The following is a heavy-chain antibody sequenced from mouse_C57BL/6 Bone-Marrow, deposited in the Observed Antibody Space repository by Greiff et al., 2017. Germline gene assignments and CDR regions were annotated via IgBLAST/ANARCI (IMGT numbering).Heavy chain of an antibody. J-gene: IGHJ4*01. CDR1: GFTFSDYG. CDR2: ISSGSSTI. Sequence: DVMLVESGGGLVKPGGSLKLSCAASGFTFSDYGMHWVRQAPEKGLEWVAYISSGSSTIYYADTVKGRFTISRDNAKNTLFLQMTSLRSEDTAMYYCARGYYGKDYAMDYWGQGTSVTVSS. V-gene: IGHV5-17*01. D-gene: IGHD2-1*01. CDR3: ARGYYGKDYAMDY.